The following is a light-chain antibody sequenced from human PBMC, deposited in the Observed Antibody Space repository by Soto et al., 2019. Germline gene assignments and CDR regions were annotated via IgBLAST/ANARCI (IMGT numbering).Light chain of an antibody. V-gene: IGLV2-14*01. CDR2: EVS. CDR1: TSGVGGYNY. Sequence: QSVLTQPASVSGSPGQSITISCTGTTSGVGGYNYVSWFQQYPGKAPKLKIYEVSNRPSGVSNRFSGSKSGNTASLTISDLQAEDEADYYCTSYTSSSTWVFGGGTKLTVL. J-gene: IGLJ3*02. CDR3: TSYTSSSTWV.